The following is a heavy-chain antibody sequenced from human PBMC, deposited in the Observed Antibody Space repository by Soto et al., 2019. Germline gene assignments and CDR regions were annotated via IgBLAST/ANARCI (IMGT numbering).Heavy chain of an antibody. J-gene: IGHJ4*02. CDR1: GGTFSSYS. D-gene: IGHD1-26*01. Sequence: QVQLVQSGAEVKKPGSSVKVSCKASGGTFSSYSINWVRQAPGQGLEWMGEIIPICGTANYAQKFQGRVTITAEESTSTAYMELSSLRREDTAVYYCARDGGRHSGGIDYWGQGTVVTVSS. CDR3: ARDGGRHSGGIDY. V-gene: IGHV1-69*01. CDR2: IIPICGTA.